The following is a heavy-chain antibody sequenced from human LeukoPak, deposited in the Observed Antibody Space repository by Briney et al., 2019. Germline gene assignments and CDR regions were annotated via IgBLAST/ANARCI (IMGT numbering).Heavy chain of an antibody. D-gene: IGHD6-19*01. CDR1: GYTFTGYY. CDR3: ARAAGIAVAGWFDP. Sequence: ASVKVSCKASGYTFTGYYMHWVRQAPGQGLEWMGWINPNSGGTNYAQKFQGRVTMTRDTSISTAYMELSRLRSDDTAVYYCARAAGIAVAGWFDPWGQGTLVTVSS. J-gene: IGHJ5*02. V-gene: IGHV1-2*02. CDR2: INPNSGGT.